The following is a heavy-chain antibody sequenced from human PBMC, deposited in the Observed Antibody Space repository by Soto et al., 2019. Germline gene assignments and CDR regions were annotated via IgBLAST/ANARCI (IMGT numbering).Heavy chain of an antibody. CDR1: GFTFSSYS. V-gene: IGHV3-21*01. CDR3: ARVAVAGTSDY. D-gene: IGHD6-19*01. Sequence: EVQLVESGGGLVQPGGSLRLSCAASGFTFSSYSMNWVRQAPGKGLEWVSSISSSSSYIYYADSVKGRFTISRDNAKNSLYLQMNSLRAEDTAAYYCARVAVAGTSDYWGQGTLVTVSS. CDR2: ISSSSSYI. J-gene: IGHJ4*02.